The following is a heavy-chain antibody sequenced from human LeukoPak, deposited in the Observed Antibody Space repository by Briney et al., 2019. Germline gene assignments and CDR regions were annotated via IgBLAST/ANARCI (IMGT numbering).Heavy chain of an antibody. CDR2: ISSSSSYK. J-gene: IGHJ5*02. D-gene: IGHD3-9*01. V-gene: IGHV3-21*01. Sequence: PGGSLRLSCAASGFTFSSCTMIWVRQAPGKGLEWVSSISSSSSYKYYADSVKGRFTISRDNAKNALYLQMNSLRAEDTAVYYCARDGRYFDWFDANWFDPWGQGTLVTVSS. CDR1: GFTFSSCT. CDR3: ARDGRYFDWFDANWFDP.